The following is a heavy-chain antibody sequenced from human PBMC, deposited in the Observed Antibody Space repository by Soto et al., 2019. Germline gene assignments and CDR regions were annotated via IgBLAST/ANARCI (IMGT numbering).Heavy chain of an antibody. V-gene: IGHV1-18*01. J-gene: IGHJ5*02. D-gene: IGHD3-3*01. CDR1: GYTFTSYG. Sequence: QVQLVQSGAEVKKPGASVKVSCKASGYTFTSYGISWVRQAPGQGLEWMGWISAYNGNTNYAQKLQGRVTMTTDTSTSTAYMELRSLRSDDTAVYYCARVEFGTIFGVVITHNWFDPWGQGTLVTVSS. CDR3: ARVEFGTIFGVVITHNWFDP. CDR2: ISAYNGNT.